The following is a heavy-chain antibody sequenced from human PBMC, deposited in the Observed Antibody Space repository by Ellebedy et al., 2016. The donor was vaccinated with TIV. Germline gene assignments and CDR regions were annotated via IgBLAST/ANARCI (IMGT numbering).Heavy chain of an antibody. D-gene: IGHD5-24*01. Sequence: GESLKISCAASGFTFSSYSMNWVRQAPGKGLEWVSSISSSSSYIYYADSVKGRFTISRDNSKNTLYLQMNSLRAEDTAVYYCARAREDDGPRGYYYYGMDAWGQGTTVTVSS. CDR1: GFTFSSYS. CDR2: ISSSSSYI. V-gene: IGHV3-21*01. J-gene: IGHJ6*02. CDR3: ARAREDDGPRGYYYYGMDA.